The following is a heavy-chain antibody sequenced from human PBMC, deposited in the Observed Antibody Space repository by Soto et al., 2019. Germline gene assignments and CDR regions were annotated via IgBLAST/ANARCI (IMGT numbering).Heavy chain of an antibody. CDR2: ISGSGGSI. CDR1: GVTDNRYP. Sequence: LTISCAACGVTDNRYPRSLEHQAPEKGLEWVSTISGSGGSIYYADSVKGRFTISRDNSKSTLYLQMNSLRADDTAVYYCARLRGYCSSTSCSYYYYMDVWGKGTTVTVSS. D-gene: IGHD2-2*01. V-gene: IGHV3-23*01. CDR3: ARLRGYCSSTSCSYYYYMDV. J-gene: IGHJ6*03.